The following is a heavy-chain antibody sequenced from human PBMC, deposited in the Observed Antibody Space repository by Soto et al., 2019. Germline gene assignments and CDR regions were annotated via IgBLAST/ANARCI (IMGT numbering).Heavy chain of an antibody. V-gene: IGHV1-18*04. CDR1: GFTFTGYY. Sequence: ASVKVSCKASGFTFTGYYMHWVRQAPGQGLEWMGWISAYNGNTNYAQKLQGRVTMTTDTSTSTAYMELRSLRSDDTAVYYCAITYYYDSSGYYLDYWGQGTLVTVSS. CDR2: ISAYNGNT. J-gene: IGHJ4*02. CDR3: AITYYYDSSGYYLDY. D-gene: IGHD3-22*01.